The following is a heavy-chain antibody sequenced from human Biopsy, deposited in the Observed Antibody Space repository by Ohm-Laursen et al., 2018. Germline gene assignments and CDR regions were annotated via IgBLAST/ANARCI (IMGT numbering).Heavy chain of an antibody. CDR3: ARGPRGLVVITTTALYFDY. CDR2: INPNNDNT. V-gene: IGHV1-46*01. Sequence: GASVKVSCNASGYTFTSYYLHWVRQAPGQGLEWTGRINPNNDNTAYAQKFQGRITMTKDTSTSTVYMDLSSLTFDDSAVYYCARGPRGLVVITTTALYFDYWGQGNLVTVSS. D-gene: IGHD3-22*01. J-gene: IGHJ4*02. CDR1: GYTFTSYY.